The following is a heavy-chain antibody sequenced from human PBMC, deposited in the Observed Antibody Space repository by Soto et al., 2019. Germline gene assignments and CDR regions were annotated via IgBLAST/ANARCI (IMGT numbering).Heavy chain of an antibody. CDR1: GFTADDYA. Sequence: EVQLVESGGGLVQPGRSLILSCVASGFTADDYAMHWVRQAPGKGLEWVSGISSNSDTIDYADYVKGRFTISRDNAKNALCLQMHSLRPEDTGLYDCAKDMNWVGMTTIPCFDSWGQGTLVSVS. D-gene: IGHD4-17*01. CDR3: AKDMNWVGMTTIPCFDS. J-gene: IGHJ4*02. CDR2: ISSNSDTI. V-gene: IGHV3-9*02.